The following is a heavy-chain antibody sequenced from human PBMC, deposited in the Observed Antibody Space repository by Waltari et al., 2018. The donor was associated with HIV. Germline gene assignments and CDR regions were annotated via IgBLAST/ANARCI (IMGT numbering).Heavy chain of an antibody. CDR1: GLTFTNYY. V-gene: IGHV1-69-2*01. J-gene: IGHJ4*02. D-gene: IGHD4-4*01. Sequence: EVQLVQSGSEVRKPGTTVKVSCNVSGLTFTNYYIHWVRQAPGKGLEWMGFVDPEDDETIYSETFQGRVTITADTSTDTSYMELSSLTSDDTAFYYCAIIPTVINDSWGQGTLVTVSS. CDR3: AIIPTVINDS. CDR2: VDPEDDET.